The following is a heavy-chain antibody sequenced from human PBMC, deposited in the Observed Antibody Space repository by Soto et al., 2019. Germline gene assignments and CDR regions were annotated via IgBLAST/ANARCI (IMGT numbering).Heavy chain of an antibody. D-gene: IGHD3-22*01. J-gene: IGHJ6*02. Sequence: EVQLVESGGGLIQPGGSLRLSCAASGFTVSSNYMSWVRQAPGKGLEWVSVIYSGGSTYYADSVKGRFTISRDNSKNTLYLQMNSLRAEDTAVYYCAREHYYDSSGYFPDGMDVCGQGTTVTVSS. CDR1: GFTVSSNY. CDR3: AREHYYDSSGYFPDGMDV. V-gene: IGHV3-53*01. CDR2: IYSGGST.